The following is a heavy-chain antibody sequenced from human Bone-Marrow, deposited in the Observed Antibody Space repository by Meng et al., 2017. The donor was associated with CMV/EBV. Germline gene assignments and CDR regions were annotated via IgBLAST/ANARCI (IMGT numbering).Heavy chain of an antibody. Sequence: GESLKISCAASGFTYSSYAMNWVRQAPGEGLEWVSSISGGGGSTYYADSVKGRFTISRDNSKTTLYLQMNSLRTEDTALYYCAKDRSEGGYNNHFDYWGQGTLVTVSS. CDR1: GFTYSSYA. J-gene: IGHJ4*02. CDR2: ISGGGGST. V-gene: IGHV3-23*01. CDR3: AKDRSEGGYNNHFDY. D-gene: IGHD5-24*01.